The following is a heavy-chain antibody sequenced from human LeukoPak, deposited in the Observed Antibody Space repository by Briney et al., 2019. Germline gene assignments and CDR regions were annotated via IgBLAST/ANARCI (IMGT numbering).Heavy chain of an antibody. CDR1: GGSISSYY. CDR2: IYYSGST. D-gene: IGHD3-10*01. Sequence: SETLSLTCTVSGGSISSYYWSWIRQPPGKGLEWIGYIYYSGSTNYNPSLKSRVTISVDTSKNQFSLKLSSVTAADTAVYYCAGVPMVRGVTASDYWGQGTLVTVSS. J-gene: IGHJ4*02. CDR3: AGVPMVRGVTASDY. V-gene: IGHV4-59*01.